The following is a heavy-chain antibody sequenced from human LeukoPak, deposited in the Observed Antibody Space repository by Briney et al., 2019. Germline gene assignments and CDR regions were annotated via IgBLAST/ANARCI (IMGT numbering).Heavy chain of an antibody. CDR3: ARVFRKVAGTGWCDP. Sequence: KPGGSLRLSCAASGFTFSSYSMNWVRQAPGKGLEWVSSISCSSSYIYYADSVKGRFTISRDNAKNSTNLPMNSLRAEATAVYYCARVFRKVAGTGWCDPWGQGTTVTVSS. CDR1: GFTFSSYS. D-gene: IGHD6-19*01. J-gene: IGHJ5*02. V-gene: IGHV3-21*01. CDR2: ISCSSSYI.